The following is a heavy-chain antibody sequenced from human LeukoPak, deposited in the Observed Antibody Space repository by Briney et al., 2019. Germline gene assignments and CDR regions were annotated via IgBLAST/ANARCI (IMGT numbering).Heavy chain of an antibody. V-gene: IGHV4-4*07. Sequence: SETLSLTCTVSGGSIRSYYRSWIRQPAGKGVEWIGRIYTGGRTNYNPSLTSRVTISVDTSKNQSSLKLSSVTAADTAVYYCARYDAFDICGQGTMVTVSS. CDR2: IYTGGRT. CDR1: GGSIRSYY. J-gene: IGHJ3*02. CDR3: ARYDAFDI.